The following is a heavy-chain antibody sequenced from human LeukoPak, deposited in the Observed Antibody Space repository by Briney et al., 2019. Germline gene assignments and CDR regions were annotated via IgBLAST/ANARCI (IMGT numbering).Heavy chain of an antibody. D-gene: IGHD6-19*01. V-gene: IGHV4-30-2*01. J-gene: IGHJ6*02. CDR3: ARGPYSSGWDYSYYYGMDV. CDR1: GGSISSGGYS. CDR2: IYHSGST. Sequence: PSETLPLTCAVSGGSISSGGYSWSWIRQPPGKGLEWIGYIYHSGSTYYNPSLKSRVTISVDRSKNQFSLKLSSVTAADTAVYYCARGPYSSGWDYSYYYGMDVWGQGTTVTVSS.